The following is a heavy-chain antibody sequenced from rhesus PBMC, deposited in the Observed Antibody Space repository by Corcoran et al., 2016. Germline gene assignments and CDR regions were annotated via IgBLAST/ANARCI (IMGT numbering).Heavy chain of an antibody. J-gene: IGHJ3*01. V-gene: IGHV4-80*01. CDR3: ARVYNFWSGYYHDAFDF. CDR2: INGNSGST. Sequence: QVQLQESGPGLVQPSETLSLTCAVSGASLSSYCWNWIRQPPVKGLEWIGEINGNSGSTNHNPSLKSRVTSSKEASKNQFSLKLSSVTAADTAVYYCARVYNFWSGYYHDAFDFWGQGLRVTVSS. D-gene: IGHD3-3*01. CDR1: GASLSSYC.